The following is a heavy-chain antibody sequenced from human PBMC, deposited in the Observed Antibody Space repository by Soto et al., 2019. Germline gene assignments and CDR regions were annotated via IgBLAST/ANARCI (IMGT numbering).Heavy chain of an antibody. D-gene: IGHD1-26*01. J-gene: IGHJ6*02. CDR3: AKKLPLPPYYYYYYGMDV. CDR1: GFTFSSYG. Sequence: GGSLRLSCAASGFTFSSYGMHWVRQAPGKGLEWVAVISYDGSNKYYADSVKGRFTISRDNSKNTLYLQMNSLRAEDTAVYYCAKKLPLPPYYYYYYGMDVWGQGTTVTVSS. CDR2: ISYDGSNK. V-gene: IGHV3-30*18.